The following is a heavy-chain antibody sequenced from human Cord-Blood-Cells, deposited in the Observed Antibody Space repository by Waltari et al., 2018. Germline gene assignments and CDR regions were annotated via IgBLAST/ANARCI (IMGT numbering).Heavy chain of an antibody. CDR3: ARRRDAFDI. Sequence: QLQLQESGPGLVKPSETLSLTCTVSGGSISSSSYYWGWIRQPPGKGLEWMGSVYYSGITYYNPSRKSRATIAVDTSKNQFSRKLSSVTAADTAVYYWARRRDAFDIWGQGTMVTVSS. CDR1: GGSISSSSYY. CDR2: VYYSGIT. J-gene: IGHJ3*02. V-gene: IGHV4-39*01.